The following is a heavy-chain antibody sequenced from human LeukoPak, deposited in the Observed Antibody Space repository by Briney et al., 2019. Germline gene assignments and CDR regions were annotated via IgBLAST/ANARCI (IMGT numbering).Heavy chain of an antibody. CDR1: GYTFTSYG. CDR2: ISAYNGNI. D-gene: IGHD2-21*01. J-gene: IGHJ4*02. Sequence: ASVKVSCKASGYTFTSYGISWVRQAPGQGLEWMGWISAYNGNINYAQKLQGRVTMTTDTSTSTAYMELRSLRSDNTAVYYCARIAYCGGDCYTTYFDYWGQGTLVTVSS. CDR3: ARIAYCGGDCYTTYFDY. V-gene: IGHV1-18*01.